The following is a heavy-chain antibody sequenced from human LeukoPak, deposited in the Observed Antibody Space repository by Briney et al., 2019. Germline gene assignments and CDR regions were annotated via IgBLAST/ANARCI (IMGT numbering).Heavy chain of an antibody. D-gene: IGHD2-8*01. CDR3: TTDIVLMVYAIRCGY. CDR1: GFTFSNAW. J-gene: IGHJ4*02. CDR2: IKSKTDGGTT. V-gene: IGHV3-15*01. Sequence: GGSLRLSCAASGFTFSNAWMSWVRQAPGKGLEWVGRIKSKTDGGTTDYAAPVKGRFTISRDDSKNTLYLQMNSLKTEDTAVYYCTTDIVLMVYAIRCGYWGQGTLVTVSS.